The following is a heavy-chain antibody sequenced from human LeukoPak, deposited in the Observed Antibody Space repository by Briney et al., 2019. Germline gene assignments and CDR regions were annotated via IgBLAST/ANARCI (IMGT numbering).Heavy chain of an antibody. Sequence: PGGSPRLSCAASGFIFSSYWMTWVRQAPGKGLEWVANIKQGGSEKYYVDSVKGRFTISRDNAKNSLYLQMNSLRVEDTAVYYCARVRGDYYLDYWGQGTLVTVSS. CDR1: GFIFSSYW. D-gene: IGHD2-21*01. CDR3: ARVRGDYYLDY. V-gene: IGHV3-7*04. CDR2: IKQGGSEK. J-gene: IGHJ4*02.